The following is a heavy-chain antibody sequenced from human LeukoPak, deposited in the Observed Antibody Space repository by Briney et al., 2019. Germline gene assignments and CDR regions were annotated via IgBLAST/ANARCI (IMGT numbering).Heavy chain of an antibody. J-gene: IGHJ4*02. CDR3: SEDLDYTSFGYYFDY. CDR1: GFTFSSNY. V-gene: IGHV3-53*01. CDR2: IYSGGSS. D-gene: IGHD4-11*01. Sequence: GGSLRLSCAASGFTFSSNYMSWVRQAPGKGLEWVSLIYSGGSSYYSDSVMGRFTIFSDNSKNTLDLQMNSLRADDTAVYYCSEDLDYTSFGYYFDYWGQGTLVTVSS.